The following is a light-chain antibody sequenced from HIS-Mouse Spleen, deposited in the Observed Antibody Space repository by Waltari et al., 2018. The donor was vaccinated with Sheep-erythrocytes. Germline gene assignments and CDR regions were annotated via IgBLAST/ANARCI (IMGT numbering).Light chain of an antibody. CDR3: CSYAGSYTFWV. J-gene: IGLJ3*02. V-gene: IGLV3-1*01. Sequence: SYELTQPPSVSVSPGQTASITCSGDKLGDKYACWYQQKPGQSPVLVIYQDSKRPSGVPDRFSGSKSGNTASLTISGLQAEDEADYYCCSYAGSYTFWVFG. CDR2: QDS. CDR1: KLGDKY.